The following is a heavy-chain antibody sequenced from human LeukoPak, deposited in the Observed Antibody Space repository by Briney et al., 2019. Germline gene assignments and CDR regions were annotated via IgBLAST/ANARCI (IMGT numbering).Heavy chain of an antibody. CDR2: ISSSGGST. V-gene: IGHV3-23*01. D-gene: IGHD1-26*01. CDR1: GFTFSSYA. CDR3: AKVVGATTTGYFDY. J-gene: IGHJ4*02. Sequence: GGSLRLPCAASGFTFSSYAVSWVRQAPGKGLEWVSTISSSGGSTYYADSVKGRFTISRDNSKNTLYLQMNSLRAEDTAVYYCAKVVGATTTGYFDYWGQGTLGTVSS.